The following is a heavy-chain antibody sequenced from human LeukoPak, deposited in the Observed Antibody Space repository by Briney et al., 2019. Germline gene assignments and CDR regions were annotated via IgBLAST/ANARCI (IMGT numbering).Heavy chain of an antibody. Sequence: PSETLSLTCTVSGGSISSYYWSWIRQPPGKGLEWIGYIYYSGSTNYNPSLKSRVTISVDTSKNQFSLKLSSVTAADTAVYYCARDVFGLAVVPAAPYYYYYMDVWGKGTTVTVSS. D-gene: IGHD2-2*01. CDR1: GGSISSYY. J-gene: IGHJ6*03. CDR3: ARDVFGLAVVPAAPYYYYYMDV. V-gene: IGHV4-59*01. CDR2: IYYSGST.